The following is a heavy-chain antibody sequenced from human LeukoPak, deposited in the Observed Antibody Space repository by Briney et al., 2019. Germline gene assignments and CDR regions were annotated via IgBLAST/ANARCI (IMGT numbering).Heavy chain of an antibody. D-gene: IGHD3-10*01. V-gene: IGHV3-15*01. CDR3: TTGLWFGELLSSWYFDY. Sequence: GGSLRLSCAASGFTFGNAWMSWVRQAPGKGLEWVGRIKSKTDGGTTDYAAPVKGRFTISRDDSKNTLYLQMNSLKTEDTAVYYCTTGLWFGELLSSWYFDYWGQGTLVTVSS. CDR2: IKSKTDGGTT. J-gene: IGHJ4*02. CDR1: GFTFGNAW.